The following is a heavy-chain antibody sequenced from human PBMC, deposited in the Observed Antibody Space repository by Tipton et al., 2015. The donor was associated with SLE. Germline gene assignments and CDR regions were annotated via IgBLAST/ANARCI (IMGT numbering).Heavy chain of an antibody. CDR2: IYASGST. V-gene: IGHV4-61*02. CDR1: GASISGGSYY. CDR3: ARGSYGTDAFDI. Sequence: TLSLTCTVSGASISGGSYYWGWIRQPAGKGLEWIGRIYASGSTNYNPSLKSRVIMSVDTPKNQFSLKLTSVTAADTAVYYCARGSYGTDAFDIWGQGTMVTVSS. D-gene: IGHD3-10*01. J-gene: IGHJ3*02.